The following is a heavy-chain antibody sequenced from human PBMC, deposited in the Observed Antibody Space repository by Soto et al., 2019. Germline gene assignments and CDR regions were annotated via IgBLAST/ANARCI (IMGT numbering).Heavy chain of an antibody. CDR2: IIPIFGTA. J-gene: IGHJ6*02. CDR1: GGTFSSYA. D-gene: IGHD6-13*01. V-gene: IGHV1-69*06. CDR3: ARDGERIAAAEGYGMDV. Sequence: QVQLVQSGAEVKKPGSSVKVSCKASGGTFSSYAISWVRQAPGQGLEWMGGIIPIFGTANYAQKLQGRVTITADKSTSTAYMELSSLRSEDTAVYYCARDGERIAAAEGYGMDVWGQGTTVTVSS.